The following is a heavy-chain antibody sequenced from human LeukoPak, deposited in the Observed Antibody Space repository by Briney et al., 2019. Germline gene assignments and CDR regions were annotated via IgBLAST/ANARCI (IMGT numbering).Heavy chain of an antibody. CDR1: GYTFTSYD. CDR2: INPDSGGT. J-gene: IGHJ6*03. Sequence: ASVKVSCKASGYTFTSYDINWVRQAPGQGLEWMAWINPDSGGTNYAQKFQGRVTMTRDTSISTVYMELSRLRSDDTAVYYCAREGGRDCPGGSCYPANYYHMDVWGKGTTVTVSS. D-gene: IGHD2-15*01. V-gene: IGHV1-2*02. CDR3: AREGGRDCPGGSCYPANYYHMDV.